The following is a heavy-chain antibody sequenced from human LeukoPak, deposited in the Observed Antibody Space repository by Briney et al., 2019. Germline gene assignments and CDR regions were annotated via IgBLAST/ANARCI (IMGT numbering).Heavy chain of an antibody. CDR3: ARRAPGYCSGGSCGWFDP. CDR1: GYTFTSYA. J-gene: IGHJ5*02. CDR2: INACNGNT. V-gene: IGHV1-3*01. D-gene: IGHD2-15*01. Sequence: GASVKVSCKASGYTFTSYAMHWVRQAPGQRLEWMGWINACNGNTKYSQKFQGRVTITRDTSASTAYMELSSLKASDTAMYYCARRAPGYCSGGSCGWFDPWGKGTLVAVSS.